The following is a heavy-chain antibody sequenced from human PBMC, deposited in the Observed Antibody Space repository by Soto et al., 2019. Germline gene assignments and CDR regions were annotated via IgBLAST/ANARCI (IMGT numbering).Heavy chain of an antibody. CDR3: ARVGPWVPYYYDSSPYPFVDWFDP. D-gene: IGHD3-22*01. J-gene: IGHJ5*02. CDR2: SCHGGST. Sequence: ETLSLTSAVSGYSISSGYYWGWLGQPPGKGLEWIGSSCHGGSTYYNPSLNSRGTLSIDMTNNYVSRIRKLVAAADTAVYYCARVGPWVPYYYDSSPYPFVDWFDPWGQAALVIVSS. V-gene: IGHV4-38-2*01. CDR1: GYSISSGYY.